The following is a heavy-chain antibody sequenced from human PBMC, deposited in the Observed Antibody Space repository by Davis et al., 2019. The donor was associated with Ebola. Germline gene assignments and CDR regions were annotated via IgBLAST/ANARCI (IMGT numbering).Heavy chain of an antibody. Sequence: ASVKVSCKASGYTFTGYYIHWVRQAPGQGLEWMGWINPNSGGTNYAQKFQGRVTMTRDTSISTAYMELSRLRSDDTAVYYCARVIDPPVDAFDIWGQGTMVTVSS. CDR2: INPNSGGT. V-gene: IGHV1-2*02. CDR3: ARVIDPPVDAFDI. J-gene: IGHJ3*02. CDR1: GYTFTGYY.